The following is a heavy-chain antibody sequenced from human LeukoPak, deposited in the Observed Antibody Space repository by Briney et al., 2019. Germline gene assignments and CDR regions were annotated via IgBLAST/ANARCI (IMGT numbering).Heavy chain of an antibody. CDR1: GFTFSNAY. CDR2: IKPKTDGETT. V-gene: IGHV3-15*07. Sequence: GGSLRLSCAASGFTFSNAYMNWVRQASGKGLEWVGRIKPKTDGETTEYAAPVKGRFSISRDDSKNMLYLQMNSLKTEDIAVYYCITPLPYSAQGGQGTLVTVSS. D-gene: IGHD2-21*01. J-gene: IGHJ4*02. CDR3: ITPLPYSAQ.